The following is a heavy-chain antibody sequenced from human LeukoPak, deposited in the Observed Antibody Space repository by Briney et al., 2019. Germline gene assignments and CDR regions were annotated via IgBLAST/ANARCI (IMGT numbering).Heavy chain of an antibody. D-gene: IGHD3-16*01. CDR1: GYTFTGYY. CDR2: INPNSGGT. V-gene: IGHV1-2*02. CDR3: ARDGSWGGELHASPPSR. Sequence: ASVTVSCKASGYTFTGYYMHWVRQAPGQGLEWMGWINPNSGGTNYAQKFQGRVTMTRDTSISTAYMELSRLRSDDTAVYYCARDGSWGGELHASPPSRWGQGTLVTVSS. J-gene: IGHJ4*02.